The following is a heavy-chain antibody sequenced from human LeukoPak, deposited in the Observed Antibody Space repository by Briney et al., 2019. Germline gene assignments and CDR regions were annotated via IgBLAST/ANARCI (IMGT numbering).Heavy chain of an antibody. J-gene: IGHJ4*02. CDR1: GYTFTSYA. CDR3: ARARKGFIPQFDY. V-gene: IGHV1-3*03. CDR2: INAGNGNT. D-gene: IGHD3-16*02. Sequence: GASVKVSCKASGYTFTSYAMHWVRRAPGQRLEWMGWINAGNGNTKYSQEFQGRVTITRDTSASTAYMELSSLRSEDMAVYYCARARKGFIPQFDYWGQGTLVTVSS.